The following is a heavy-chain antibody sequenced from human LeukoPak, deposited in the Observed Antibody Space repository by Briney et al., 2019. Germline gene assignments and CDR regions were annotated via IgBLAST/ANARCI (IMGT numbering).Heavy chain of an antibody. J-gene: IGHJ4*02. V-gene: IGHV1-18*01. Sequence: ASVKVSCKASGYRFTSYGISWVRQAPGQGLEWMGWISPYNGNTNYAQKFQGRVTMTTDTSTSTAYMELRNLRSDDTALYYCATEGGWQPTDYGDHVYWGQGTLVTVSS. CDR3: ATEGGWQPTDYGDHVY. CDR2: ISPYNGNT. D-gene: IGHD4-17*01. CDR1: GYRFTSYG.